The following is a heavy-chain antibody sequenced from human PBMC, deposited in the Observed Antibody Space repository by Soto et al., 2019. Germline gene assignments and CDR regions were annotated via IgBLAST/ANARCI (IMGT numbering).Heavy chain of an antibody. V-gene: IGHV5-51*01. CDR2: IYPGDSDI. CDR1: GYSFTTYW. J-gene: IGHJ6*03. CDR3: ARGRGVATAGPKYYMDV. Sequence: GASLKISCKGSGYSFTTYWIGCVRQMPGKGLEWMGIIYPGDSDIRYSPSFQGQVTISGDTSISTAYLEWSSLKASDTAIYYCARGRGVATAGPKYYMDVWGEGTTVTVSS. D-gene: IGHD6-13*01.